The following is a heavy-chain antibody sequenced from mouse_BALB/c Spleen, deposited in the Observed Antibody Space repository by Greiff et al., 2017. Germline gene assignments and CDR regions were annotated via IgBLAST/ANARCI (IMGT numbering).Heavy chain of an antibody. CDR2: ISNGGGST. D-gene: IGHD2-1*01. CDR1: GFTFSSYT. J-gene: IGHJ3*01. CDR3: ARQDYGNYVFAY. Sequence: EVQVVESGGGLVQPGGSLKLSCAASGFTFSSYTMSWVRQTPEKRLEWVAYISNGGGSTYYPDTVKGRFTISRDNAKNTLYLQMSSLKSEDTAMYYCARQDYGNYVFAYWGQGTLVTVSA. V-gene: IGHV5-12-2*01.